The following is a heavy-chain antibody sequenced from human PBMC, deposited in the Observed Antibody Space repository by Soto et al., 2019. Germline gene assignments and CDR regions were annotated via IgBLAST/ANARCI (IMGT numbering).Heavy chain of an antibody. V-gene: IGHV4-31*03. CDR3: ATGSRFDP. D-gene: IGHD1-26*01. Sequence: SETLSLTCTVSVASITTAYYWTWVRQHPVKGLEWIGHIYYTGNTYYNPSLKSRLNISLDTSKNQFSLQLESMTAADTAIYYCATGSRFDPWGQATQVTVSS. CDR1: VASITTAYY. CDR2: IYYTGNT. J-gene: IGHJ5*02.